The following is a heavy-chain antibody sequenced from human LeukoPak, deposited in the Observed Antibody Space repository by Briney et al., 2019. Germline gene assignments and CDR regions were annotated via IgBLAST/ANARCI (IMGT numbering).Heavy chain of an antibody. V-gene: IGHV3-21*01. J-gene: IGHJ5*02. CDR1: GFTFSSYS. CDR2: ISSSSSYI. Sequence: GGSLRLSCAASGFTFSSYSMNWVRQAPGKGLEWVSSISSSSSYIYYADSVKGRFTISRDNAKNSLYLQMNSLRAEDTAVYYCARGGYCTNGVCYDDWFDPWGQGTLVTVSS. CDR3: ARGGYCTNGVCYDDWFDP. D-gene: IGHD2-8*01.